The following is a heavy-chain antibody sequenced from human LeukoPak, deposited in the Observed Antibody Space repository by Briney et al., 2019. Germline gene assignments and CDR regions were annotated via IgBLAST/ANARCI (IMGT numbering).Heavy chain of an antibody. V-gene: IGHV1-18*01. CDR2: ISAYNGNT. Sequence: ASVKVSCKASGYTLTSYGISWVRQAPGQGLEWMGWISAYNGNTNYAQKLQGRVTMTTDTSTSTAYMELRSLRSDDTAVYYCARVDTAPHYYYYYGMDVWGQGTTVTVSS. D-gene: IGHD5-18*01. CDR1: GYTLTSYG. CDR3: ARVDTAPHYYYYYGMDV. J-gene: IGHJ6*02.